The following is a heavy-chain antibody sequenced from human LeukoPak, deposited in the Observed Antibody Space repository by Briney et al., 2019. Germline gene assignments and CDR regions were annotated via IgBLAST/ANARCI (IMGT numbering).Heavy chain of an antibody. CDR3: ARQLKYGSGYQNAFDI. D-gene: IGHD3-10*01. V-gene: IGHV4-59*08. J-gene: IGHJ3*02. CDR1: GVSISSYY. Sequence: SETLSLTCSVSGVSISSYYWSWIRQPPGKGLEGGWYIDYSGSTNYNPSLKSRVTISVDTSKNQFSLKLSSVTAADTAVYYCARQLKYGSGYQNAFDIWGQGTMVTVSS. CDR2: IDYSGST.